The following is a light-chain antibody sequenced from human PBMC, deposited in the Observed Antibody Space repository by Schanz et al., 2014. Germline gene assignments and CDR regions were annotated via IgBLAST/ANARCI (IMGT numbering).Light chain of an antibody. V-gene: IGLV2-8*01. CDR2: EVN. CDR1: SSDVGGYIF. CDR3: SSYAGNYTWV. Sequence: QSALTQPASVSGSPGQSITISCTGTSSDVGGYIFVSWYQQHPGKAPKLMIYEVNKRPSGVPVRFSGSKSGNTASLTVSGVQAEDEADYYCSSYAGNYTWVFGGGTKLTVL. J-gene: IGLJ3*02.